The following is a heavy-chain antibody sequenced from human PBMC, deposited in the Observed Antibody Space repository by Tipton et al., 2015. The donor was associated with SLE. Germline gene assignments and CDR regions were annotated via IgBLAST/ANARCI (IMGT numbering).Heavy chain of an antibody. CDR2: IDHRGST. D-gene: IGHD6-19*01. CDR3: ARRLGYSSGCDY. V-gene: IGHV4-34*01. J-gene: IGHJ4*02. Sequence: TLSLSCTVYGGSFSNYYWSWIRQPPGKGLEWIGEIDHRGSTNYNPSLKSRVTISVDTSKNQFSLKLNSVTAADTAVYYCARRLGYSSGCDYWGQGTLVTVSS. CDR1: GGSFSNYY.